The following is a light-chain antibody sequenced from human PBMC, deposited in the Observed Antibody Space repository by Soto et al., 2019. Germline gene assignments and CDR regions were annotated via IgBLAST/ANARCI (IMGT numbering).Light chain of an antibody. CDR3: AAWDDSLDGHVV. Sequence: QSVLTQPPSASGTPGQKVTISCSGSNSNIGSNTVSWFQQLPGRAPTLLLYNNIYRPPGVPDRFSGSKSGTSVSLAISGLQSEDEADYYCAAWDDSLDGHVVFGGGTQLTVL. CDR2: NNI. CDR1: NSNIGSNT. J-gene: IGLJ7*01. V-gene: IGLV1-44*01.